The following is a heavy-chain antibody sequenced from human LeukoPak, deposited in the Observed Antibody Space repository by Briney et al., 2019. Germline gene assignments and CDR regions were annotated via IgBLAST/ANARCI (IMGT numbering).Heavy chain of an antibody. CDR3: ARDSSGYSSLDY. J-gene: IGHJ4*02. V-gene: IGHV4-39*07. Sequence: SETLSLTCTVSGDSFSNNNYYWGWIRQPPGRGLEWIGSIYYSGSSYYNPSLKSRVTMSVDTSKNQFSLKLSSVTAADTAVYYCARDSSGYSSLDYWGQGTLVTVSS. CDR2: IYYSGSS. D-gene: IGHD3-22*01. CDR1: GDSFSNNNYY.